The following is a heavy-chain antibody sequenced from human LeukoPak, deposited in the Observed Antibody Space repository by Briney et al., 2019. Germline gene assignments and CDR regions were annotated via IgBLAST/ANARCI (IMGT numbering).Heavy chain of an antibody. CDR1: GFTVSSNY. CDR3: AELGITMIGGV. CDR2: IYSGGST. D-gene: IGHD3-10*02. J-gene: IGHJ6*04. Sequence: GGSLRLSCAASGFTVSSNYMTWVRQAPGKGLEWVSVIYSGGSTYYADSVKGRFTISRDNAKNSLYLQMNSLRAEDTAVYYCAELGITMIGGVWGKGTTVTISS. V-gene: IGHV3-53*01.